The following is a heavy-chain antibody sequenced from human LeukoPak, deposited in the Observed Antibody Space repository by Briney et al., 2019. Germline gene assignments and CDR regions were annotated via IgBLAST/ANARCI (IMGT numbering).Heavy chain of an antibody. CDR2: IYHSGST. CDR3: ARDTYGDAFWFDP. D-gene: IGHD4-17*01. V-gene: IGHV4-4*02. J-gene: IGHJ5*02. CDR1: GGSISSSNW. Sequence: SGTLSLTCAVSGGSISSSNWWSWVRQPPGKGLEWIGEIYHSGSTNYNPSLKSRVTISVDKSKNQFSLKLSSVTAADTAVYYCARDTYGDAFWFDPWGQGTLVTVSS.